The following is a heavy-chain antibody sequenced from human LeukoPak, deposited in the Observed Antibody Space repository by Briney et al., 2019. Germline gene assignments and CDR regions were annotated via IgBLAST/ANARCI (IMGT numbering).Heavy chain of an antibody. D-gene: IGHD1-7*01. CDR3: ARGLFNNWNYVIDY. CDR1: GGSFSGYY. V-gene: IGHV4-34*01. J-gene: IGHJ4*02. CDR2: INHSGST. Sequence: SETLSLTCAVYGGSFSGYYWSWIRQPPGKGLEWIGEINHSGSTNYNPSLKSRVTISVDTSKNQFSLKLSSVTAADTAVYYCARGLFNNWNYVIDYWGQGTLVIVSS.